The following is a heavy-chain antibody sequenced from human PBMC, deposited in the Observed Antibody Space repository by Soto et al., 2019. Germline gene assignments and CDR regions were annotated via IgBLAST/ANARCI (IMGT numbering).Heavy chain of an antibody. V-gene: IGHV4-34*01. CDR3: ARVLYYYYGMDV. CDR1: GGSFSGYY. CDR2: INHSGST. Sequence: PSETLSLTCAVYGGSFSGYYWSWIRQPPGKGLEWIGEINHSGSTNYNPSLKSRVTISVDTSKNQFSLKLSSVTAADTAVCYCARVLYYYYGMDVWGQGTTVTVSS. J-gene: IGHJ6*02.